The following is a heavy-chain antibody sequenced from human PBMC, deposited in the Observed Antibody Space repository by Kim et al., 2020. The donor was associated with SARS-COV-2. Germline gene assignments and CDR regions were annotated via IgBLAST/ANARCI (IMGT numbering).Heavy chain of an antibody. CDR2: ISYDGSNK. V-gene: IGHV3-30*04. J-gene: IGHJ6*02. Sequence: GGSLRLSCAASGFTFSSYAMHWVRQAPGKGLEWVAVISYDGSNKYYADSVKGRFTISRDNSKNTLYLQMNSLRAEDTAVYYCAREHIWFGDPSLMDVWGQGTTVTVSS. D-gene: IGHD3-10*01. CDR3: AREHIWFGDPSLMDV. CDR1: GFTFSSYA.